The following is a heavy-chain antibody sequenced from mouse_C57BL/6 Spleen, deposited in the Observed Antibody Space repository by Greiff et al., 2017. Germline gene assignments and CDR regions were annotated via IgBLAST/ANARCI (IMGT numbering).Heavy chain of an antibody. J-gene: IGHJ1*03. CDR1: GFTFSSYA. CDR3: ARGSNWYLDV. CDR2: ISDGGSYT. V-gene: IGHV5-4*03. D-gene: IGHD5-1*01. Sequence: EVKLVESGGGLVKPGGSLKLSCAASGFTFSSYAMSWVRQTPEKRLEWVATISDGGSYTYYPDNVKGRFTISRDNAKNNLYLQMSHLKSEDTAMXYCARGSNWYLDVWGTGTTVTVSS.